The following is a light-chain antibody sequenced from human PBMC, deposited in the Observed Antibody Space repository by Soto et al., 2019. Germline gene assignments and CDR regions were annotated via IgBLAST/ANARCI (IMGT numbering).Light chain of an antibody. V-gene: IGLV1-44*01. Sequence: QSVLTQTPSASGTPGQRVSSSCSGSSTNIGRNTVIWYQQVPGTTPKVLIYSNSQRPSGVPDRFSGSKSGTSASLAISVLKSDDEDDYYCAAWDDSLNGVVFGGGTKLTVL. CDR2: SNS. J-gene: IGLJ2*01. CDR3: AAWDDSLNGVV. CDR1: STNIGRNT.